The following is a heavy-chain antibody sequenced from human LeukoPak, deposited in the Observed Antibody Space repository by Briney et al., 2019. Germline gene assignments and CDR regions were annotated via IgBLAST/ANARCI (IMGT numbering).Heavy chain of an antibody. D-gene: IGHD2/OR15-2a*01. V-gene: IGHV1-46*01. J-gene: IGHJ1*01. CDR2: ISPTSDTT. CDR3: ARVSGNFYEYFQF. CDR1: GYTFTDYY. Sequence: ASVKVSCKAFGYTFTDYYIHWVRQAPGQGLEWLGMISPTSDTTSYLQKFQGRVTMTRDTSTSTVHMELSSLRPEDTAVYYCARVSGNFYEYFQFWGQGTLVTVSS.